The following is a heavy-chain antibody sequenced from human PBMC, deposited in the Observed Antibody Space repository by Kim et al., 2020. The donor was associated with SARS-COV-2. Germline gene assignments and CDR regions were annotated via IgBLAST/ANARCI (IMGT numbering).Heavy chain of an antibody. CDR1: GFTFSDYT. CDR3: VKGGYCGGTSCYTEDAYFDY. V-gene: IGHV3-64D*06. Sequence: GGSLRLSCSASGFTFSDYTLHWVRQAPGKGLEYVSAISRSGTRVWYADSVKGRFTISRDNSRSMVYLQMSSLRAEDTAVYYCVKGGYCGGTSCYTEDAYFDYWGQGTPVTVSS. J-gene: IGHJ4*02. CDR2: ISRSGTRV. D-gene: IGHD2-2*02.